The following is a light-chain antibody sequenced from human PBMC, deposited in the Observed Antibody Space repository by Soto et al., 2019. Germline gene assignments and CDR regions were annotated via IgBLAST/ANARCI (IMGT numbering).Light chain of an antibody. CDR2: EVS. Sequence: QSALTQPPSASGSPGQSVTISCTGTSSDVGGYNYVSWYQQHPGKAPKLMIYEVSKRPSGVPDRFSGSKSGNTASLTVSGLQAEDEADYYCSSYTSSSIDYVFGTGTKVTVL. V-gene: IGLV2-8*01. CDR1: SSDVGGYNY. J-gene: IGLJ1*01. CDR3: SSYTSSSIDYV.